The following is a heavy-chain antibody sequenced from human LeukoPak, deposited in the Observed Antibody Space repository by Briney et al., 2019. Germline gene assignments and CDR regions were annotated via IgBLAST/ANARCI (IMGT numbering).Heavy chain of an antibody. CDR2: ISGSGGST. J-gene: IGHJ4*02. Sequence: GGSLRLSCAASGFTFSSYAMSWVRQAPGKGLEWVSLISGSGGSTYYADSVKGRFTISRDNSKNTLYLQMNSLRAEATAVYYCSKDRNPTTTRIYYFDYWGQGTLVTVSS. V-gene: IGHV3-23*01. CDR1: GFTFSSYA. CDR3: SKDRNPTTTRIYYFDY. D-gene: IGHD2-15*01.